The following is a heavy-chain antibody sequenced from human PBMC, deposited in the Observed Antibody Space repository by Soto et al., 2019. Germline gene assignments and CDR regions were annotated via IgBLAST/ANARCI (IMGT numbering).Heavy chain of an antibody. CDR1: GGSFSGYY. CDR3: ASSAAAGRRKAFDI. D-gene: IGHD6-13*01. V-gene: IGHV4-34*01. Sequence: SETLSLTCAVYGGSFSGYYWSWIRQPPEKGLEWNGEINHSGSTNYNPSLKSRVTISVDTSKNQFSLKLSSVTAADTAVYYCASSAAAGRRKAFDIWGQGTMVTVSS. CDR2: INHSGST. J-gene: IGHJ3*02.